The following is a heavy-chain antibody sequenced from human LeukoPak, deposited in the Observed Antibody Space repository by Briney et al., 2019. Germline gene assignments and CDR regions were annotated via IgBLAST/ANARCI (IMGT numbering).Heavy chain of an antibody. Sequence: ASVKVSCKASGYTFTSYGISWVRQAPGQGLEWMGWISAYNGNTNYAQKLQGRVTMTTDTSASTAYMELRSLRSDDTAVYYCAREESSGWYDYFDYWGQGTLVTVSS. D-gene: IGHD6-19*01. V-gene: IGHV1-18*01. CDR3: AREESSGWYDYFDY. CDR2: ISAYNGNT. CDR1: GYTFTSYG. J-gene: IGHJ4*02.